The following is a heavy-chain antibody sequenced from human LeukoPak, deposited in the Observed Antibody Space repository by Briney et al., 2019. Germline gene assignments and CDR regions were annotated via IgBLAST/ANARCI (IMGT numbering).Heavy chain of an antibody. D-gene: IGHD6-13*01. CDR2: FVPEDGET. Sequence: ASVKVSCKVSGYTLTELSMHWVRQAPGKGLEWMGGFVPEDGETIYAQKFQGRVTMTEDTSTDTAYMELSSLRSEDTAVYYCATGLWYSSSWWDDYWGQGTLVTVSS. CDR3: ATGLWYSSSWWDDY. V-gene: IGHV1-24*01. CDR1: GYTLTELS. J-gene: IGHJ4*02.